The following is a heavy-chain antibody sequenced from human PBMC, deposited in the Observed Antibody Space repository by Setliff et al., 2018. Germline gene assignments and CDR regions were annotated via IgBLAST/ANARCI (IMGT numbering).Heavy chain of an antibody. Sequence: SETLSLTCGVSGYSISSGNFWGWIRQPPGKGLEWLGNIFHSGNTYYNPALNSRVTMSVDPSKNQISLMLTSAKDRFTISRDNSKNTLYLQMSSLRGEDTAVYYCAKVKKPLVRGSGFDCWGQGTLVTVSS. CDR1: GYSISSGNF. V-gene: IGHV4-38-2*01. CDR3: SKNTLYLQMSSLRGEDTAVYYCAKVKKPLVRGSGFDC. J-gene: IGHJ4*02. CDR2: IFHSGNT. D-gene: IGHD3-10*01.